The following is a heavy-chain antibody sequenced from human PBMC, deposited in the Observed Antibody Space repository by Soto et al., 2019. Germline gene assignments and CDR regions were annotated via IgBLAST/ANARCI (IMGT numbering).Heavy chain of an antibody. CDR1: GFTFGDYA. CDR2: IRSKAYGGTT. CDR3: TRRSAAGDYYYYYMDV. J-gene: IGHJ6*03. Sequence: PGGSLRLSCTASGFTFGDYAMSWFRQAPGKGLEWVGFIRSKAYGGTTEYAASVKGRFTISRDDSKSIAYLQMNSLKTEDTAVYYCTRRSAAGDYYYYYMDVWGKGTTVTVSS. D-gene: IGHD6-13*01. V-gene: IGHV3-49*03.